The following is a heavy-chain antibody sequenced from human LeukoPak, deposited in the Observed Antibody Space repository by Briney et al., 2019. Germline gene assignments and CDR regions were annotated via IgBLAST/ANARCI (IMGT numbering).Heavy chain of an antibody. Sequence: PSETLSLTGTVPGGPISSYYWSWIRQPPGKGLEWIGYIYYSGSTNYNPSFKSRVTISVDTSKKQFSLKLSSVTAADTAVYYCARGRVHLDYWGQGTLATVSS. CDR2: IYYSGST. CDR1: GGPISSYY. V-gene: IGHV4-59*01. D-gene: IGHD3-10*01. J-gene: IGHJ4*02. CDR3: ARGRVHLDY.